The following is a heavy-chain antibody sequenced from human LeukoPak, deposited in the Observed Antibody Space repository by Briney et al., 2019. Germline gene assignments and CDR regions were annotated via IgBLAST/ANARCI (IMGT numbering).Heavy chain of an antibody. D-gene: IGHD1-26*01. V-gene: IGHV4-39*01. Sequence: PSETLSLTCTVSGGSISSTSYYWGWIRQPPGKGLEWIGSIYHTGSTYYNPSLKRRVTISVDTSKNQFSLKLSSVTAADTTVYYCASMYIGTYLNDYWGQGILVTVSS. J-gene: IGHJ4*02. CDR3: ASMYIGTYLNDY. CDR2: IYHTGST. CDR1: GGSISSTSYY.